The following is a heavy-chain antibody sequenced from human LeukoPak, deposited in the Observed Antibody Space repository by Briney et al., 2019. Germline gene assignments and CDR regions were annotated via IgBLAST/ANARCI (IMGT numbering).Heavy chain of an antibody. V-gene: IGHV3-49*03. CDR2: IRSKPYGGTT. J-gene: IGHJ5*02. CDR3: ARDVSSSWYRGWFDP. CDR1: GFTFGDYG. D-gene: IGHD6-13*01. Sequence: GGSLRLSCTASGFTFGDYGMRWFRQAPGKGLERVGFIRSKPYGGTTEQAASVKDRFTISRDDSKAIVYLQMNSLKTEDTAVYYCARDVSSSWYRGWFDPWGQGTLVTVSS.